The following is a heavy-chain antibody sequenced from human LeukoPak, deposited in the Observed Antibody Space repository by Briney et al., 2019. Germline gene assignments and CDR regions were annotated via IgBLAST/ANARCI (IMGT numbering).Heavy chain of an antibody. Sequence: SQTLSLTCAISGDSVSSNSAGWNWIRLSPSRGLEWLGRTYYRSKWYNDYAVSVESRITINPDTSKNQFSLQLNSVTPEDTAVYYCARWAAGHGMDVWGRGTTVTVS. D-gene: IGHD6-13*01. CDR3: ARWAAGHGMDV. V-gene: IGHV6-1*01. CDR1: GDSVSSNSAG. J-gene: IGHJ6*02. CDR2: TYYRSKWYN.